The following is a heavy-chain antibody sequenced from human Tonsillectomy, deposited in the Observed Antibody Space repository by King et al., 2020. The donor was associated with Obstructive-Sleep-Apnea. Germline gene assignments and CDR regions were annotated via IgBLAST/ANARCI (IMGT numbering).Heavy chain of an antibody. J-gene: IGHJ3*02. V-gene: IGHV3-30*04. D-gene: IGHD7-27*01. Sequence: VQLVESGGGVVQPGRSLRLSCSASGFTLSSYSMHWVRQAPVKGLDWVAVISFDGTNKYYADSVRGRFTISRDNSKITLYLKMNSLRAEDTAVYSCAKGWGFSIHDAFDIWGQGTMVTVSS. CDR1: GFTLSSYS. CDR3: AKGWGFSIHDAFDI. CDR2: ISFDGTNK.